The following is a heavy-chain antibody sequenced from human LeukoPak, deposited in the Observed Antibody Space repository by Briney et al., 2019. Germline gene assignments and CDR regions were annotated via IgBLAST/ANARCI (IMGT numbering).Heavy chain of an antibody. CDR2: IYHSGST. Sequence: SETLSLTCTVSGYSISSGYYWGWIRQPPGKGLEWIGSIYHSGSTYYNPSLKSRVTISVDTSKNQFSLKLSSVTAADTAVYYCARVLRSVVGAARAYNWFDPWGQGTLVTVSS. CDR3: ARVLRSVVGAARAYNWFDP. J-gene: IGHJ5*02. CDR1: GYSISSGYY. D-gene: IGHD1-26*01. V-gene: IGHV4-38-2*02.